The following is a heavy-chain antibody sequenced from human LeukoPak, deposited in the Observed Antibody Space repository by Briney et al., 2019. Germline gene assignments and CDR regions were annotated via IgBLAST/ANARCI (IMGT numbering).Heavy chain of an antibody. CDR3: ARRRFMTTVVPWDFY. CDR2: IHPVDSDI. J-gene: IGHJ4*02. D-gene: IGHD4-23*01. V-gene: IGHV5-51*01. Sequence: GESLKISCKGSGYNFNTYWVAWVRQMPGKGLEGMGIIHPVDSDIRYSPSFQGHATIPADRSINTALLQWSSLKASENAMYYCARRRFMTTVVPWDFYWGQGTQVTVSS. CDR1: GYNFNTYW.